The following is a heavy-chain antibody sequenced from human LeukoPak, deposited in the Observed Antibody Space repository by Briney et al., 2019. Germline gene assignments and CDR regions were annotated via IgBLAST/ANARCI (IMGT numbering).Heavy chain of an antibody. J-gene: IGHJ4*02. CDR2: MSNDGSKK. CDR1: GFTFSSHA. CDR3: ARDGSVLRFLEWLFFLDY. V-gene: IGHV3-30*01. Sequence: DRGRSLRLSCAASGFTFSSHAMHSVRQAPGKGLEWGDIMSNDGSKKFYADSLKGRFTISRDNSKNTLYLQMNSLRSEYTAVYFCARDGSVLRFLEWLFFLDYWGQGTLVTVSS. D-gene: IGHD3-3*01.